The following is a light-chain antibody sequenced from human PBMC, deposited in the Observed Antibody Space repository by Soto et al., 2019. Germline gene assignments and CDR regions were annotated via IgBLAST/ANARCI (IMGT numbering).Light chain of an antibody. CDR1: SSNIGNYT. CDR3: AAWDDSLNGVV. CDR2: SNN. Sequence: QSVLTQPPAASGTPGQRGTISCSGSSSNIGNYTVNWYQQLPGTAPKLLIYSNNQRPSWVPDRFSGTKSGTSASLAISGLQCEDEADYYCAAWDDSLNGVVFGGGTKVTVL. V-gene: IGLV1-44*01. J-gene: IGLJ2*01.